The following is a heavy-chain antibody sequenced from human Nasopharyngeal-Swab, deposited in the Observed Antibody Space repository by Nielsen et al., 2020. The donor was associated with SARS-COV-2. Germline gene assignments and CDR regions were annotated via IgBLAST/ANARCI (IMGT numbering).Heavy chain of an antibody. CDR2: INPSGGST. Sequence: ASVKVSCKASGYTFTSYYMHWVRQAPGQGLKWMGIINPSGGSTSYAQKFQGRVTMTRDTSTSTVYMELSSLRSEDTAVYYCARDRGEAANYYDSSGSFDYWGQGTLVTVSS. V-gene: IGHV1-46*01. J-gene: IGHJ4*02. D-gene: IGHD3-22*01. CDR1: GYTFTSYY. CDR3: ARDRGEAANYYDSSGSFDY.